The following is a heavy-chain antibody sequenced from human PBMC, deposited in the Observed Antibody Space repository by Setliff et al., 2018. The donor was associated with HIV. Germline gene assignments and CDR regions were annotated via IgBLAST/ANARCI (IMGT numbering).Heavy chain of an antibody. CDR1: GGTFSSYA. Sequence: SVKVSCKASGGTFSSYAISWVRQAPGQGLEWMGGIILLFGTPNYAQKFQGRVTITADESTSTAYMELSSLRSEDTAVYYCARDLYYYDSSGDYPGNYYGMDVWGQGTTVTVSS. CDR2: IILLFGTP. J-gene: IGHJ6*02. D-gene: IGHD3-22*01. V-gene: IGHV1-69*13. CDR3: ARDLYYYDSSGDYPGNYYGMDV.